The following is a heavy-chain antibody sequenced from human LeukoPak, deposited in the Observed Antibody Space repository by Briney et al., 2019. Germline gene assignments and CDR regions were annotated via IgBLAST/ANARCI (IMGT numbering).Heavy chain of an antibody. CDR1: GGSFSSRPYY. D-gene: IGHD3-10*01. V-gene: IGHV4-39*07. J-gene: IGHJ3*02. CDR3: ARGPPSYGTGAFDI. Sequence: SETLSLTCTVSGGSFSSRPYYWSWIRQPPGKGLEWIGSIYHSGSTYYNPSLKSRVTISGDTSKNQFSLKLSSVTAADTAVYYCARGPPSYGTGAFDIWGQGTMVTVSS. CDR2: IYHSGST.